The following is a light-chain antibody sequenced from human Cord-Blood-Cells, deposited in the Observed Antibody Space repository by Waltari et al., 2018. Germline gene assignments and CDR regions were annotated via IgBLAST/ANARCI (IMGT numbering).Light chain of an antibody. CDR1: SSDVGSYNL. V-gene: IGLV2-23*01. CDR2: EGS. J-gene: IGLJ3*02. CDR3: CSYAGSSTPNWV. Sequence: QSALTQPASVSGSPGQSITISCTGTSSDVGSYNLVSSYQQHPGKAPKLMIYEGSKRPSGVSNRFSGSKSGNTASLTISGLQAEDEADYYCCSYAGSSTPNWVFGGGTKLTVL.